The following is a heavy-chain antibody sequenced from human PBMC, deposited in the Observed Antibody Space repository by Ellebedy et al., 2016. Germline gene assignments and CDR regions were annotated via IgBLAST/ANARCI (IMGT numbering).Heavy chain of an antibody. CDR2: INSGSYTI. V-gene: IGHV3-48*04. J-gene: IGHJ4*02. D-gene: IGHD3-10*01. Sequence: GESLKISCAASGFAFSTYAMAWVRQAPGKGLEWVSFINSGSYTIYYADSVKGRFTISRDNAKNSLYLQMNSLRAEDTAVYYCARDRGWTIDYWGQGTLVTVSS. CDR1: GFAFSTYA. CDR3: ARDRGWTIDY.